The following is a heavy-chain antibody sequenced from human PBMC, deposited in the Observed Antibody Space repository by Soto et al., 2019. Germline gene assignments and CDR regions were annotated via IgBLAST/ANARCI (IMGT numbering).Heavy chain of an antibody. V-gene: IGHV5-51*01. CDR3: ARLRGSSGWFGDSGYFDY. D-gene: IGHD6-19*01. CDR1: GYSFTSYW. CDR2: IYPGDSDT. Sequence: GESLKISCKGSGYSFTSYWISWVRQMPGKGLEWMGIIYPGDSDTRYSPSFQGQVTISADKSISTAYLQWSSLKASDTAMYYCARLRGSSGWFGDSGYFDYWGQGTLVTVSS. J-gene: IGHJ4*02.